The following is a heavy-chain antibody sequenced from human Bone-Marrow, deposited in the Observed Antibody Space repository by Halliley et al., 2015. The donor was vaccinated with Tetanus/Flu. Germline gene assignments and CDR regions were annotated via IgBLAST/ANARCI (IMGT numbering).Heavy chain of an antibody. D-gene: IGHD3-10*01. Sequence: SLRLSCAASGFKFSNFGIHWVRQAPGKGLEWVALINYDGSKKYYADAVKGRFTISRDTPKNTVTLQMNSLRGEDTALYYCARSGPYGSGKDYGMDGWGQGTRVIFSS. J-gene: IGHJ6*02. V-gene: IGHV3-33*01. CDR3: ARSGPYGSGKDYGMDG. CDR2: INYDGSKK. CDR1: GFKFSNFG.